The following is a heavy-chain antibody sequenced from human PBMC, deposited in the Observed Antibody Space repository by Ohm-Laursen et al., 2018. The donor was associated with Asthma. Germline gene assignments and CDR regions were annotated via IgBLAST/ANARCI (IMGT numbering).Heavy chain of an antibody. CDR1: GGSISSNIW. CDR3: ARARHKVYEESSGYYCFDY. Sequence: SDTLSLTCTVSGGSISSNIWWSWVRQSPGKGLEWIGEIHHSGTANSNPSLKSRVTISVDKSNNQFSLKVTSVTAADTAVYYCARARHKVYEESSGYYCFDYWGPGTLVTVSS. CDR2: IHHSGTA. V-gene: IGHV4-4*02. D-gene: IGHD3-22*01. J-gene: IGHJ4*02.